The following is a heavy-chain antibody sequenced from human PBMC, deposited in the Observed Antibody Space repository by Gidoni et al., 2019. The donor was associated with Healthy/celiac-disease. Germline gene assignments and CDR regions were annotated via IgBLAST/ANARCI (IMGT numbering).Heavy chain of an antibody. CDR1: GFTFSSYR. D-gene: IGHD5-12*01. J-gene: IGHJ3*02. CDR2: ISSSSSTI. Sequence: EVQLVESGGGLVQPGGSLRLSCAASGFTFSSYRMNWVRQAPGKGLEWVSYISSSSSTIYYADSVKGRFTIARDNAKNSLYLQMNSLRDEDTAVYYCARAVATIVRAFDIWGQGTMVTVSS. V-gene: IGHV3-48*02. CDR3: ARAVATIVRAFDI.